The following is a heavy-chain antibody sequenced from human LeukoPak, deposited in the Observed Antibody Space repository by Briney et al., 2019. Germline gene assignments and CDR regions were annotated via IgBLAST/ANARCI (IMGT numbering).Heavy chain of an antibody. CDR1: GFTVSTHY. J-gene: IGHJ4*02. CDR2: ISSGGST. Sequence: GGSLRLSCAASGFTVSTHYMTWVRQAPGKGLECVSIISSGGSTYYADSVKGRFTIPRDNSKNTLYLQMNSLRAEDTAVYYCARGYGGNSGCFDYWGQGTLVTVSS. D-gene: IGHD4-23*01. CDR3: ARGYGGNSGCFDY. V-gene: IGHV3-66*01.